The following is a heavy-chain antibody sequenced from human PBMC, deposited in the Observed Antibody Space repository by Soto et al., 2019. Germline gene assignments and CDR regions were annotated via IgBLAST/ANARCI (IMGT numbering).Heavy chain of an antibody. J-gene: IGHJ4*02. D-gene: IGHD6-13*01. V-gene: IGHV3-30*02. CDR2: IWYDGSHQ. CDR1: GFTFDDYA. CDR3: AKGTRAAAAPFDY. Sequence: PGGSLRRSCAASGFTFDDYAMHWVRQAPGKGLEWVAFIWYDGSHQYYTDPVKGRFTISRDNSKNTLYLQMNSLRAEDTAVYYCAKGTRAAAAPFDYWGQGTLVTVSS.